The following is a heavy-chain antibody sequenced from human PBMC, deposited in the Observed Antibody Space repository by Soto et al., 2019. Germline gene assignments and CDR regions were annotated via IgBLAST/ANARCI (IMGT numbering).Heavy chain of an antibody. CDR2: LYNAGST. V-gene: IGHV4-59*01. CDR3: ARDLWGYCGTDCYPLDV. CDR1: GGSISRYY. J-gene: IGHJ6*02. Sequence: QVRLQESGPGLVKPSETLSLTCTVSGGSISRYYWSWIRQPPGKGLEWIGYLYNAGSTIYNPSLKSRVTISVDXSXNXVSLNLHYVTAADTAVYYCARDLWGYCGTDCYPLDVWGQGTTVTVSS. D-gene: IGHD2-21*02.